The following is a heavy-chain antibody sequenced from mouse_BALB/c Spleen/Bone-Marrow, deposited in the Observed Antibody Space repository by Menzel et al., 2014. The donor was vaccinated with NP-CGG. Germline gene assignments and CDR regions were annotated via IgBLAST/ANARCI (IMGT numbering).Heavy chain of an antibody. D-gene: IGHD2-1*01. J-gene: IGHJ4*01. V-gene: IGHV1S41*01. CDR1: GYTFTNYW. CDR3: ARGIYYGNYVYATDY. Sequence: DLVKPGASVKLSCKASGYTFTNYWINWIKQRPGQGLEWIGRIAPGSGSTYYNEMFKGKATLTVDTSSSTAYIQFSSLSSEDSAVYFCARGIYYGNYVYATDYWGQGTSVTVSS. CDR2: IAPGSGST.